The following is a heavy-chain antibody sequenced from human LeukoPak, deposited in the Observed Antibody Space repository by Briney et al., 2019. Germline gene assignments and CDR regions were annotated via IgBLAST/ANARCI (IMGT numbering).Heavy chain of an antibody. D-gene: IGHD5-12*01. V-gene: IGHV3-30*03. CDR2: ISYDGSNK. CDR1: GFTVSSYG. J-gene: IGHJ4*02. Sequence: QSGGSLRLSCAASGFTVSSYGMHWVRQAPGKGLEWVAVISYDGSNKYYADSVKGRFTISRDNAKNSLYLQMNSLRAEDTAVYYCARGLYSGYDSLAYWGQGTLVTVSS. CDR3: ARGLYSGYDSLAY.